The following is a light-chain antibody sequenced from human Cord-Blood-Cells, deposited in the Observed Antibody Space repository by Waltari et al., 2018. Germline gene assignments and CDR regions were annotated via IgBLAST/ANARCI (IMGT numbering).Light chain of an antibody. V-gene: IGLV1-44*01. CDR3: AAWDDSLNVV. CDR2: SNK. J-gene: IGLJ3*02. Sequence: QSVLTQPPSASGTPGQRVTISCSGSSSNIGSTTVNWYQQLPGTAPKLLIYSNKQRPSGVPDRFSVYKSGTSPSLAISGLQSEDEADYYCAAWDDSLNVVFGGGTKLTVL. CDR1: SSNIGSTT.